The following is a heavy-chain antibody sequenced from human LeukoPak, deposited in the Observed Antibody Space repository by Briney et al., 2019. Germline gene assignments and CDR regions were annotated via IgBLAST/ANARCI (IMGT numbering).Heavy chain of an antibody. CDR3: AKARVVAANWFDP. V-gene: IGHV3-30*18. CDR1: GFTFGSYG. D-gene: IGHD2-15*01. Sequence: GGSLRLSCAASGFTFGSYGMHWVRQAPGKGLEWVAVISYDGSNKYYADSVKGRFTISRDNSKNTLYLQMNSLRAEDTAVYYCAKARVVAANWFDPWGQGTLVTVSS. CDR2: ISYDGSNK. J-gene: IGHJ5*02.